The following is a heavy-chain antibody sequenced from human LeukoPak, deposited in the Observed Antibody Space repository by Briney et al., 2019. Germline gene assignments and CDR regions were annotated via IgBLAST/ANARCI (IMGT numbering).Heavy chain of an antibody. CDR2: IDHRGDT. Sequence: NPSETLSLTCAVYGGSFSRYYWSWIRQSPGKGLEWMAEIDHRGDTNYNPSVKSRVTISVDTSKNQFSLKMRSLSAADTALYYCARGATISETGYFDFWGQGTLVTVSS. CDR1: GGSFSRYY. D-gene: IGHD5-24*01. V-gene: IGHV4-34*01. J-gene: IGHJ4*03. CDR3: ARGATISETGYFDF.